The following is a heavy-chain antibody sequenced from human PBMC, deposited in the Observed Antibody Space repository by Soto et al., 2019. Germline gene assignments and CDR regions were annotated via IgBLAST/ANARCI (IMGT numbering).Heavy chain of an antibody. J-gene: IGHJ4*02. CDR1: GYSFAGYW. D-gene: IGHD3-22*01. CDR2: IDPSDSQT. CDR3: ARQIYDSDTGPNFQYYFDS. Sequence: GESLKLSCKGSGYSFAGYWITWVRQKPGKGLEWMGRIDPSDSQTYYSPSFRGHVTISVTKSITTVFLQWSSLRASDTAMYYCARQIYDSDTGPNFQYYFDSWGQGTPVTVSS. V-gene: IGHV5-10-1*01.